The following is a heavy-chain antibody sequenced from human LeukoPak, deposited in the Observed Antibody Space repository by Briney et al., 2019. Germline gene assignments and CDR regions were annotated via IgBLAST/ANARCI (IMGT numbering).Heavy chain of an antibody. CDR2: ISGDGTT. J-gene: IGHJ6*02. V-gene: IGHV3-66*01. CDR1: GFTVSGNY. CDR3: ARDVPPYLTRPWGLDV. D-gene: IGHD1-14*01. Sequence: GGSLRLSCAASGFTVSGNYISWVRQAPGKGLEWVSLISGDGTTYYADPVKGRFTISRDISKNTVHLQMNSLRPEDAALYYCARDVPPYLTRPWGLDVWGQGTTVIVSS.